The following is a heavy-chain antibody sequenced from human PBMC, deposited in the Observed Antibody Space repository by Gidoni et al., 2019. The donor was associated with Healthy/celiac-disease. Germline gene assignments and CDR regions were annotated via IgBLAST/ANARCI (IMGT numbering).Heavy chain of an antibody. J-gene: IGHJ6*02. CDR1: GFTFSSYG. CDR3: AKDAKRQTAAAILYYYYYGMDV. V-gene: IGHV3-30*18. Sequence: QVQLVESGGGVVQPGRSLRLSCAASGFTFSSYGMHWVRQAPGKGLEWVAVISYDGSNKYYADSVKGRFTISRDNSKNTLYLQMNSLRAEDTAVYYCAKDAKRQTAAAILYYYYYGMDVWGQGTTVTVSS. D-gene: IGHD6-13*01. CDR2: ISYDGSNK.